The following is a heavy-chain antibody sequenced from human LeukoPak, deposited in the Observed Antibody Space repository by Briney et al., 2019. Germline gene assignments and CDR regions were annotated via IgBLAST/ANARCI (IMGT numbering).Heavy chain of an antibody. D-gene: IGHD2-2*02. CDR1: GFTFSSYA. Sequence: PRGSLRLSCAASGFTFSSYAMHWVRQAPGKGLEYVSAISSNGGSTHYANSVKGRFTISRDNSKNTLYLQMGSLRAEDMAVYYCARGGYCSSTSCYSVGLYYFDYWGQGTLVTVSS. CDR2: ISSNGGST. V-gene: IGHV3-64*01. CDR3: ARGGYCSSTSCYSVGLYYFDY. J-gene: IGHJ4*02.